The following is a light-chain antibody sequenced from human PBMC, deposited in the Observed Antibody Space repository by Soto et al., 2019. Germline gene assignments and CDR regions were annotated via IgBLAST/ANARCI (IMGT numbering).Light chain of an antibody. CDR2: EVV. CDR3: KSYAGSNTYV. Sequence: QSVLTQPPSASGSPGQSVTISCTGTKNDIGVYDFVSWYQHHPGKAPRLLIYEVVQRPSGVPDRFSGSKSGNTASLTVSGLKAADEADYFCKSYAGSNTYVFGSGTKLTVL. CDR1: KNDIGVYDF. V-gene: IGLV2-8*01. J-gene: IGLJ1*01.